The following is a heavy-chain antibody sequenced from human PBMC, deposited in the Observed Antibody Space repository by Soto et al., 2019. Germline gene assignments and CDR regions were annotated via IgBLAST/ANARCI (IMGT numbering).Heavy chain of an antibody. CDR2: INSYSNYI. V-gene: IGHV3-21*01. CDR3: ARYVDKTVAGTTYYYYAMDV. Sequence: GGSLRLSCAASGFTFNSYSMDWVRQAPGKGLEWVSSINSYSNYIYHADSVRGRFTIYRDNAKNSLYRQMNSLRAEDTAVYYCARYVDKTVAGTTYYYYAMDVWGQGTTVTVSS. D-gene: IGHD6-19*01. J-gene: IGHJ6*02. CDR1: GFTFNSYS.